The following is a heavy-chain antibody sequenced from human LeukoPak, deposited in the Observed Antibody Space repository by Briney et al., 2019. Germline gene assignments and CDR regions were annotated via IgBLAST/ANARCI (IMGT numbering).Heavy chain of an antibody. CDR1: GGTFSSYA. CDR2: IIPILGIA. V-gene: IGHV1-69*04. J-gene: IGHJ3*02. D-gene: IGHD6-19*01. Sequence: SVKVSCKASGGTFSSYAISWVRQAPGQGLEWKGRIIPILGIANYAQKFQGRVTITADKSTSTAYMELSSLRSEDTAVYYCASTRYSSGWYSYAFDIWGQGTMVTVSS. CDR3: ASTRYSSGWYSYAFDI.